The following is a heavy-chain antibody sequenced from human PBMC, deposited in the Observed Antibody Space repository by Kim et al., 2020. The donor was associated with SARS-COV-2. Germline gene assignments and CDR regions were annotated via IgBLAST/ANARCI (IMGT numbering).Heavy chain of an antibody. Sequence: SVKVSCKASGGTFSSYAISWVRQAPGQGLEWMGGIIPIFGTANYAQKFQGRVTITADESTSTAYMELSSLRSEDTAVYYCARGYYYGSGSLYAFDIWGQGTMVTVSS. D-gene: IGHD3-10*01. CDR3: ARGYYYGSGSLYAFDI. V-gene: IGHV1-69*13. CDR1: GGTFSSYA. J-gene: IGHJ3*02. CDR2: IIPIFGTA.